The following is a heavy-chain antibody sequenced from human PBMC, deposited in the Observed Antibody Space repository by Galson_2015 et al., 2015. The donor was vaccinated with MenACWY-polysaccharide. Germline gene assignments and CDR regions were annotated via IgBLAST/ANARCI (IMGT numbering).Heavy chain of an antibody. V-gene: IGHV3-48*02. CDR1: GFNFSSYN. Sequence: SLRLSCEASGFNFSSYNMDWVRQAPGKGLEWVSYIRGPSDIIYYADSVKGRFTISRDNAKNSLYLQMNSLRDEDTAVYYCARDSGRTGSLDYWGRGTLVTVSS. CDR2: IRGPSDII. CDR3: ARDSGRTGSLDY. D-gene: IGHD1-26*01. J-gene: IGHJ4*02.